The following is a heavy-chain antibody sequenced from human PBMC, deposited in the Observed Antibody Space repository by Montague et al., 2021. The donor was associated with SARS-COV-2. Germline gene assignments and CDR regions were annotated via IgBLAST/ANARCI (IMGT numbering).Heavy chain of an antibody. D-gene: IGHD6-19*01. Sequence: YNNDRTKYTPSLESRVSISVDMSKNQFSLKLSSVTAADTAVYYCARIGGWAGAFWCQGTLVTVSA. CDR2: YNNDRT. V-gene: IGHV4-30-4*01. J-gene: IGHJ4*02. CDR3: ARIGGWAGAF.